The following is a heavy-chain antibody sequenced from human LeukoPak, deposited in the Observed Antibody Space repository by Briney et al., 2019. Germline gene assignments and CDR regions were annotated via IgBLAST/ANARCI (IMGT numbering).Heavy chain of an antibody. CDR2: IRYDGNNK. CDR3: ARDNSVRDEAWWFNP. CDR1: GFTFSTYG. Sequence: PGGSLRLSCAASGFTFSTYGMHWVRQAPGKGLEWVSFIRYDGNNKYYGDSVKGRFTISRDNSKNTLYLQMNTLRAEDTAVYYCARDNSVRDEAWWFNPWGQGTLVTVSS. D-gene: IGHD5-24*01. J-gene: IGHJ5*02. V-gene: IGHV3-30*02.